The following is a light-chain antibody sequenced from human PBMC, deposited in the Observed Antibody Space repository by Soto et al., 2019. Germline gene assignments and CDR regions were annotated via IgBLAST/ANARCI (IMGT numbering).Light chain of an antibody. J-gene: IGLJ6*01. Sequence: QSVLTQPASVSGSPGQSITVSCTGTNTDVGGYNYVSWYQHRPGKAPRLMIYEVRNRLSGVSNRFTGSKSGNTASLTNSGLESEDEADYYCTSYTPTGTHVFGNGTKVTVL. V-gene: IGLV2-14*01. CDR3: TSYTPTGTHV. CDR2: EVR. CDR1: NTDVGGYNY.